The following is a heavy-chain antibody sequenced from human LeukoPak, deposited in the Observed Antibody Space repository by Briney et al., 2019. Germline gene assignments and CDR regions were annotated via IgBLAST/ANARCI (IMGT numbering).Heavy chain of an antibody. J-gene: IGHJ4*02. Sequence: GGSLRLSCSASGFTFSGYAMHWVRQAPGKGLEHVSAISSNGGSTDYADSVKGRFTISRDNSKNTLYLQMSSLRTGDTAVYYCVKVDGEYGSGSYYFDYWGQGTLVTVSS. V-gene: IGHV3-64D*06. D-gene: IGHD3-10*01. CDR3: VKVDGEYGSGSYYFDY. CDR2: ISSNGGST. CDR1: GFTFSGYA.